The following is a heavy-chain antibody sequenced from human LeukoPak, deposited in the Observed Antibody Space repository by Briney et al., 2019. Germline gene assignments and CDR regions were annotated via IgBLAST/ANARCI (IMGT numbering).Heavy chain of an antibody. Sequence: RASVKVSCKASGYTFSSYGITWVRQAPGQGLEWMGWISAYNGNTKSAQKLQGRVTMTTDTSTSTAYMELRSLRSDDTAVYYCARDLSGDSSSWFRGSDPYYYYGMDVWGQGTTVTVSS. V-gene: IGHV1-18*01. CDR1: GYTFSSYG. CDR2: ISAYNGNT. D-gene: IGHD6-13*01. J-gene: IGHJ6*02. CDR3: ARDLSGDSSSWFRGSDPYYYYGMDV.